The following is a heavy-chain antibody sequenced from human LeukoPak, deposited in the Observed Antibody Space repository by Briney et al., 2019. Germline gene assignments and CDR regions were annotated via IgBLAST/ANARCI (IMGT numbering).Heavy chain of an antibody. J-gene: IGHJ3*02. Sequence: GGSLRLSCAASGFTFIIYGMSWVRQAPGKGLECVSAISGSGGSTYYADSVKGRFTISRDNSKNTLYLQMNSLRAEDTAVYYCAKDKAVAGTREEGAFDIWGQGTMVTVSS. CDR1: GFTFIIYG. D-gene: IGHD6-19*01. V-gene: IGHV3-23*01. CDR3: AKDKAVAGTREEGAFDI. CDR2: ISGSGGST.